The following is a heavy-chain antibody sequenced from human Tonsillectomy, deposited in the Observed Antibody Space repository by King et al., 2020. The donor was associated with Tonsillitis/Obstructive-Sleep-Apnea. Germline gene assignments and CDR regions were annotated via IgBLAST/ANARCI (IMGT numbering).Heavy chain of an antibody. CDR3: ARDRGYCSGVSCYSDAFDI. Sequence: QVQLVESGGGVVQPERSLRLSCAASGFTFRSYAMHWVRQAPGKGLEWVAVISYDGSNKYYADSVKGRFTISRNNSKNTLYLQMNSLRAEDTAVYYCARDRGYCSGVSCYSDAFDIWGQGTMVTVSS. CDR2: ISYDGSNK. V-gene: IGHV3-30*04. J-gene: IGHJ3*02. D-gene: IGHD2-15*01. CDR1: GFTFRSYA.